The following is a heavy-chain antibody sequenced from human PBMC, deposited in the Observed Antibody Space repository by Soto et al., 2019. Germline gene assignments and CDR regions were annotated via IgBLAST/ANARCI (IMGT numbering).Heavy chain of an antibody. CDR3: AVNVGRTDMCFDP. D-gene: IGHD3-9*01. Sequence: ASVKVSCKASGYTFTYRYLHWVGQAPGQALKWMGWITPFNGNTNYAQKFQDRVTITRDRSMSPAYMELSSLRREDTAMYYCAVNVGRTDMCFDPSGQGTLVTVSS. J-gene: IGHJ5*02. CDR2: ITPFNGNT. V-gene: IGHV1-45*02. CDR1: GYTFTYRY.